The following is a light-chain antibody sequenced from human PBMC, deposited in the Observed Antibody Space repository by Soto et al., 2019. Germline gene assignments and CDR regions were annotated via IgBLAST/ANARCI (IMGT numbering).Light chain of an antibody. V-gene: IGKV2-28*01. CDR2: MRS. J-gene: IGKJ2*01. CDR1: QSLLDSNGYNY. Sequence: DIVLTQSPLSLPVTPGEAASISCRSSQSLLDSNGYNYLDWYVQKPGQSPQLLIYMRSHRSSGVPERFSGSGSGTDFTLTISRVEAEDVGVYYCMQSLETSYTFGQGTKLEIK. CDR3: MQSLETSYT.